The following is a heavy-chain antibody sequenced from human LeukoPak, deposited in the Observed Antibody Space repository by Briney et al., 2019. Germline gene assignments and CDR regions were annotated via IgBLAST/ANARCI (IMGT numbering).Heavy chain of an antibody. V-gene: IGHV7-4-1*02. CDR1: GYTFSSYA. D-gene: IGHD3-3*01. CDR3: ARANYDFWSGYYSIPNPSHPFDY. Sequence: ASVKVSCKASGYTFSSYAMNWVRQAPGQGLEFMGWINTYNGNPTYAQAFTGRFVFSVDTSVSTAYLQISSLKTEDTAVYYCARANYDFWSGYYSIPNPSHPFDYWGQGTLVTVSS. CDR2: INTYNGNP. J-gene: IGHJ4*02.